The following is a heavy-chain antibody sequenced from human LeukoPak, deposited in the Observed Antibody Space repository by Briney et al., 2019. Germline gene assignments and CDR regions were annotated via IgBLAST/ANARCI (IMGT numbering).Heavy chain of an antibody. Sequence: GGSLRLSCAAYGFTFSSYAMSWVRQAPGKGLEWVSAISGSGGSTYYADSVKGRFTISRDNSKNTLYLQMNSLRAEDTAVYYCAKDPTYYYDSSGYYTPPYFDYWGQGTLVTVSS. J-gene: IGHJ4*02. CDR1: GFTFSSYA. D-gene: IGHD3-22*01. CDR2: ISGSGGST. V-gene: IGHV3-23*01. CDR3: AKDPTYYYDSSGYYTPPYFDY.